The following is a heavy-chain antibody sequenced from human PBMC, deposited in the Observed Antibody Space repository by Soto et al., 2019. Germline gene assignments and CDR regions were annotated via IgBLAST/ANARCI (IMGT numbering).Heavy chain of an antibody. CDR3: ARTGYYGSGSYFVY. V-gene: IGHV4-59*01. Sequence: SETLSLTCTVSGGSISSYYWSWIRQPPGKGLEWIGYIYYSGSTNYNPSLKSRVTISVDTSKNQFSLKLSSVTAADTAVYYCARTGYYGSGSYFVYWGQGTLVTVAS. J-gene: IGHJ4*02. CDR1: GGSISSYY. D-gene: IGHD3-10*01. CDR2: IYYSGST.